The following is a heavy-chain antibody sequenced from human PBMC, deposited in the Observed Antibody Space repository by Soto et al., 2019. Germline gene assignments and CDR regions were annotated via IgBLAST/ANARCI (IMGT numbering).Heavy chain of an antibody. Sequence: QVQLVQSGAAVKKPGASVNVSCKASGCTFTSYAMHWVRQAPGQRLEWMGWINAANGNTIYSQKFQGRVTITRDTSASTAYIELSSLRSEDTAVYYCARGSCSGVSCYSFHFDYWGHGTLVTVSS. CDR3: ARGSCSGVSCYSFHFDY. D-gene: IGHD2-15*01. CDR2: INAANGNT. J-gene: IGHJ4*01. V-gene: IGHV1-3*01. CDR1: GCTFTSYA.